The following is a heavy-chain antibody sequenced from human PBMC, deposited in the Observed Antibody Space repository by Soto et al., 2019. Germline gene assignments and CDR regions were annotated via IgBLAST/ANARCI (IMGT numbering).Heavy chain of an antibody. CDR1: GFSLSTSGMC. V-gene: IGHV2-70*01. D-gene: IGHD3-10*01. J-gene: IGHJ4*02. CDR3: ARILSRDYYGSGSYYYFDY. Sequence: SGPTLVNPTQTLTLTCTFSGFSLSTSGMCVSWIRQPPGKALEWLALIDWDDNKYYSTSLKTRLTISKGTSKNQVVLTMTNMDPVDTATYYCARILSRDYYGSGSYYYFDYWGQGTLVTVSS. CDR2: IDWDDNK.